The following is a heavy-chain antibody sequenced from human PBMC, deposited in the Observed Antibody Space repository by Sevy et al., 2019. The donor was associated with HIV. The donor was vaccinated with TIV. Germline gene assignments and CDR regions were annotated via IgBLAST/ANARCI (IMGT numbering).Heavy chain of an antibody. CDR1: RFTFSNTW. Sequence: LSLTCAASRFTFSNTWMSWVRQAPGKGLELVGRIKSKNDGGTTDYAAPVIGRFTISRDDSKSTLYLRMNSLKIEDTAVYYCTTMGWHGGFDIWGQWAMVTVSS. CDR3: TTMGWHGGFDI. D-gene: IGHD4-17*01. J-gene: IGHJ3*02. CDR2: IKSKNDGGTT. V-gene: IGHV3-15*01.